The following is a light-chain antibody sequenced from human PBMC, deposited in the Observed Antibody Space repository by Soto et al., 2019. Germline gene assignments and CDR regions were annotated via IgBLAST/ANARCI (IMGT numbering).Light chain of an antibody. CDR2: GAS. CDR3: QQYGSSPLWT. Sequence: EIVLTQSPGTLSLSPGERATLSCRASQSVSSSYLAWYQQQPGQAPRLLIYGASSRATGIPDRFSGSGSGTDFTLTISSLEPEDFAVYYCQQYGSSPLWTFGQGTKVEIK. V-gene: IGKV3-20*01. CDR1: QSVSSSY. J-gene: IGKJ1*01.